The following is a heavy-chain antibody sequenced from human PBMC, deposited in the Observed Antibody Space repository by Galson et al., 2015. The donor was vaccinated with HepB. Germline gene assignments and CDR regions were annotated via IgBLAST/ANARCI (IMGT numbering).Heavy chain of an antibody. Sequence: SLRLSCAASGFTFSSYAMHWVRQAPGKGLEWVAVISYDGSNKYYADSVKGRFTICRDNAKNSLYLQMNSLRDEDTAVYYCARDPTVGLRFLEWSRGYYYGMDVWGQGTTVTVSS. D-gene: IGHD3-3*01. CDR1: GFTFSSYA. J-gene: IGHJ6*02. CDR3: ARDPTVGLRFLEWSRGYYYGMDV. CDR2: ISYDGSNK. V-gene: IGHV3-30-3*01.